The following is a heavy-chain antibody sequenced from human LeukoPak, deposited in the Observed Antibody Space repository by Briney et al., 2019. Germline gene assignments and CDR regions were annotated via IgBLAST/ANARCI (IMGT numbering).Heavy chain of an antibody. J-gene: IGHJ5*02. D-gene: IGHD4-17*01. CDR2: IYYSGST. V-gene: IGHV4-59*01. CDR1: GGSISSYY. Sequence: TSETLSLTCTVSGGSISSYYWSWIRQPPGKGLEWIGYIYYSGSTNYNPSLKSRVTMSVDTSKNQFSLKLSSVTAADTAVYYCARDLNGDLNWFDPWGQGTLVTVSS. CDR3: ARDLNGDLNWFDP.